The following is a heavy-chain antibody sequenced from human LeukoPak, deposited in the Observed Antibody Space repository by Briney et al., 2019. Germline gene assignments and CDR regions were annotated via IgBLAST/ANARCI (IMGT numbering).Heavy chain of an antibody. D-gene: IGHD1/OR15-1a*01. CDR3: AREAVMPVAPVKIGTSDRPLYEYYGLDV. CDR1: GFTFNDYA. J-gene: IGHJ6*02. V-gene: IGHV3-30*14. CDR2: ISYDGYDE. Sequence: PGGSLRLSCAASGFTFNDYAMYWVRQTPGKGLEWVTLISYDGYDESYADSVRGRFTISRDNSKNTLYLQMNSLRADDTAVYYCAREAVMPVAPVKIGTSDRPLYEYYGLDVWGQGTTVTVS.